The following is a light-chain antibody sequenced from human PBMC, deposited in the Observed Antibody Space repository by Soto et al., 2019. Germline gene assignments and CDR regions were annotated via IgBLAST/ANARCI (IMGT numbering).Light chain of an antibody. CDR2: DAS. J-gene: IGKJ4*01. CDR1: QSINSR. V-gene: IGKV1-5*01. Sequence: DIQMTPSPSTLSASAVDRVTITCRASQSINSRLAWYQQKPGKAPKLLIYDASNLESGVPSRFSGSGSGTEFTLIISSLQSDDFATYYCQQLNSYPLTFGGGAKVDIK. CDR3: QQLNSYPLT.